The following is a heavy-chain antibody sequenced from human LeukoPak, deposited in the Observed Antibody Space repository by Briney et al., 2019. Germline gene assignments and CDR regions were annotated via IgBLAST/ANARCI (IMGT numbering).Heavy chain of an antibody. CDR1: GGSISNYF. Sequence: SETLSLTCTVSGGSISNYFWSWIRQPPGKGLEWIGYIYYSGSTNYNPSLKSRVTISVDTSKNQFSLKLSSVTAADTAVYYCARRQTYFDYWGQGTLVTVSS. V-gene: IGHV4-59*08. CDR2: IYYSGST. J-gene: IGHJ4*02. CDR3: ARRQTYFDY.